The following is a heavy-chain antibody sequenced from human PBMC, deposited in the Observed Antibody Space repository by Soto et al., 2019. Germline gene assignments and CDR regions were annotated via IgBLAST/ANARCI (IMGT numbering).Heavy chain of an antibody. CDR2: VSKSDYT. CDR3: AREDSIIIPAVSDF. J-gene: IGHJ4*02. V-gene: IGHV3-21*01. D-gene: IGHD2-2*01. Sequence: PGGSLRLSCTVSGFPFNNYGINWVRQAPGKGLEWVSSVSKSDYTYYSDSVKGRFTISRDNAKNSVSLQMNTLRVEDTAVYYCAREDSIIIPAVSDFWGQGTLVTSPQ. CDR1: GFPFNNYG.